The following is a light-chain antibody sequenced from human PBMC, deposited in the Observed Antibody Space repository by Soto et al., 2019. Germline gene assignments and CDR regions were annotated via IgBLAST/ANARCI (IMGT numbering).Light chain of an antibody. V-gene: IGKV1-5*01. J-gene: IGKJ2*01. Sequence: DIQMTQSPSTLSASVGDGVTITCRASQNISVWLAWYQQRPGKAPQFLKYDASSLETGVPSRFSGSGSGTEFTLTIRSLQPDDSATYYCQQYDSSSPTFGQGTKLEIK. CDR1: QNISVW. CDR3: QQYDSSSPT. CDR2: DAS.